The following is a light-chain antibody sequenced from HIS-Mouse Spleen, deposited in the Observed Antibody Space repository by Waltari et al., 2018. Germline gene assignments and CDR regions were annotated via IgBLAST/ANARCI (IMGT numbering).Light chain of an antibody. CDR1: SSDVGGYNY. V-gene: IGLV2-8*01. J-gene: IGLJ2*01. Sequence: QSALTQPPSASGSPGQSVTISCTGPSSDVGGYNYVSLYQQHPAKAPKLLIYEVSKRPSGVPDRFSGSKSGNTASLTVSGLQAEDEADYYCSSYAGSNNFVVFGGGTKLTVL. CDR2: EVS. CDR3: SSYAGSNNFVV.